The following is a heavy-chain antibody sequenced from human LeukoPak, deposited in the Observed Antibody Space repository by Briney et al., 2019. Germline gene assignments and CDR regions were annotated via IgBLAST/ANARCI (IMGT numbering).Heavy chain of an antibody. D-gene: IGHD3-10*01. CDR2: FYYSGNT. CDR3: ATTYYYGSWFDP. J-gene: IGHJ5*02. Sequence: GSLRLSCAASGFTFSSYAMSWIRQPPGKGLEWIGNFYYSGNTYYNPSLKSRVTISVDTSKNQFSLKLTSVTAADTAVYYCATTYYYGSWFDPWGQGTLVTVSS. CDR1: GFTFSSYA. V-gene: IGHV4-59*04.